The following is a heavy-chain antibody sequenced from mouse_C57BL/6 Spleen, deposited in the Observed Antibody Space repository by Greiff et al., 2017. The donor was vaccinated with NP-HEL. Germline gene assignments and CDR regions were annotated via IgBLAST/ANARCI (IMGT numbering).Heavy chain of an antibody. J-gene: IGHJ3*01. D-gene: IGHD3-2*02. CDR2: IYPRSGNT. CDR3: ARGDSSGYPRFAY. Sequence: VQLQQSGAELARPGASVKLSCKASGYTFTSYGISWVKQRTGQGLEWIGEIYPRSGNTYYNEKFKGKATLTADKSSSTAYMELRSLTSEDSAVYFCARGDSSGYPRFAYWGQGTLVTVSA. V-gene: IGHV1-81*01. CDR1: GYTFTSYG.